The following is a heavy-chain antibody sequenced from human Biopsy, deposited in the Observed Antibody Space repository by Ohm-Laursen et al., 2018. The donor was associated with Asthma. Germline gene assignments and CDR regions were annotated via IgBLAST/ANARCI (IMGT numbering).Heavy chain of an antibody. D-gene: IGHD1-20*01. J-gene: IGHJ5*02. CDR2: IDQSGYT. CDR1: GGYLTGHY. CDR3: ARAAITGISGWFDP. Sequence: TLSLTCTVYGGYLTGHYWNWIRQPPGKGLEWIGEIDQSGYTNYNPSLKSRVTISADTSKNQFHLNLSSVTAADTAVYFCARAAITGISGWFDPWGQGTQVTVSS. V-gene: IGHV4-34*01.